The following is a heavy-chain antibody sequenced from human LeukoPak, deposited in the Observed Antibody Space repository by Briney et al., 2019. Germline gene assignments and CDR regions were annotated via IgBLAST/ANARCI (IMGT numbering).Heavy chain of an antibody. CDR3: ASLTLIQPEVNWFDL. CDR1: GFTFSSYS. Sequence: GGSLRLSCAASGFTFSSYSMNWVRQAPGKGLEWVSSISSSSSYIYYADSVKGRFTISRDNAKNSLYLQMNSLRAEDTAVYYCASLTLIQPEVNWFDLWGQGTLVTVSS. CDR2: ISSSSSYI. D-gene: IGHD5-18*01. V-gene: IGHV3-21*01. J-gene: IGHJ5*02.